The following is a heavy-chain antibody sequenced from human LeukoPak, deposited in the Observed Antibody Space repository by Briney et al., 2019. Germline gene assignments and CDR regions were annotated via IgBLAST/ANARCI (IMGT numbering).Heavy chain of an antibody. CDR3: AKSHDYSTSWYDF. CDR1: GFTFGSCA. D-gene: IGHD6-13*01. CDR2: ISGAGGYT. Sequence: QPGGSLRLSCAASGFTFGSCAMSWVRQAPGKGLGWVSGISGAGGYTYHADSVKGRFTISRDNSKSTLYLQMNSLRAEDTAVYYCAKSHDYSTSWYDFWGQGTLVTVSS. V-gene: IGHV3-23*01. J-gene: IGHJ5*01.